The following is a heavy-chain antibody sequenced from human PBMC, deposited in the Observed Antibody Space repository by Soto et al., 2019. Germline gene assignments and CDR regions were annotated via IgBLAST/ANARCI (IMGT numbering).Heavy chain of an antibody. J-gene: IGHJ5*02. D-gene: IGHD3-9*01. V-gene: IGHV4-30-2*01. CDR1: GGSISSGGYS. Sequence: PSETLSLTCAVSGGSISSGGYSWSWIRQPPGKGLEWIGYTYHSGSTYYNPSLKSRVTISVDRSKNQFSLKLSSVTAADTAVYYCARAYYDILTGYSNCFDPWGQGTLVTVSS. CDR2: TYHSGST. CDR3: ARAYYDILTGYSNCFDP.